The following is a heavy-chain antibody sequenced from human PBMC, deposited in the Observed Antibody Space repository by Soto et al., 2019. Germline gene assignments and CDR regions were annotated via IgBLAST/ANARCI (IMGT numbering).Heavy chain of an antibody. CDR2: INHLETT. CDR1: GASITYGGYS. D-gene: IGHD1-26*01. Sequence: SETLSLTCTVSGASITYGGYSWSWILQTPGKGLEWIGYINHLETTFYNPSFESQLTLSIDRPKNQFSLNLNSMSAADRSVYFCVRGGGSDSFVYWGTAIMVRVS. V-gene: IGHV4-30-2*01. CDR3: VRGGGSDSFVY. J-gene: IGHJ4*02.